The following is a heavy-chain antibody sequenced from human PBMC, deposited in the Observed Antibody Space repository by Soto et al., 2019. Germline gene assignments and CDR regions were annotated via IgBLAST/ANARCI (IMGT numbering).Heavy chain of an antibody. CDR2: ITGSGGKT. J-gene: IGHJ5*01. V-gene: IGHV3-23*01. D-gene: IGHD2-2*01. CDR1: DFTFNKYV. CDR3: AWSAWGYSTSTSCHYIDS. Sequence: PGEALRLSCAASDFTFNKYVMSWIRQAPGKGLEWVSTITGSGGKTYYADSVRGRFTVSRDNSKNTLYLDMSSLRAEDAAVYFFAWSAWGYSTSTSCHYIDSWGQGTLVTVSS.